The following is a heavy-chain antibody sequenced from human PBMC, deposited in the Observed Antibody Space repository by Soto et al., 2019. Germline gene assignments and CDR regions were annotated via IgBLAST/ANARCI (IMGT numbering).Heavy chain of an antibody. V-gene: IGHV1-69*06. CDR3: ASRTTVTSPNYYYGMDV. J-gene: IGHJ6*02. CDR1: GGTFSSYA. D-gene: IGHD4-17*01. Sequence: GASVKVSCKASGGTFSSYAISWVRQAPGQGLEWMGGVIPIFGTANYAQKFQGRVTITADKSTSTAYTELSSLRSEDTAVYYCASRTTVTSPNYYYGMDVWGQGTTVTVSS. CDR2: VIPIFGTA.